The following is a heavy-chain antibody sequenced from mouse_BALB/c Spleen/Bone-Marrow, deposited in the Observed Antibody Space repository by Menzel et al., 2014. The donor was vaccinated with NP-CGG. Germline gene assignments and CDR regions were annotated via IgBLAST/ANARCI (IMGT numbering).Heavy chain of an antibody. J-gene: IGHJ4*01. CDR1: GFTFTDYY. V-gene: IGHV7-3*02. CDR2: IRNKANGYTT. D-gene: IGHD4-1*01. CDR3: ARDNWDRAMDY. Sequence: EVKLVESGGGLVQPGGSLRLSCATSGFTFTDYYMSWVRQPPGKALEWLGFIRNKANGYTTEYSASVKGRFTIARDNSQTIIYHQMNTPRAEDSATYCGARDNWDRAMDYWGQGTSVTVSS.